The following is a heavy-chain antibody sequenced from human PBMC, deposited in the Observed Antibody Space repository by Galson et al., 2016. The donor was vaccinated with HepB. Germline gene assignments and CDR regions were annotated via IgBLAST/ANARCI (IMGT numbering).Heavy chain of an antibody. Sequence: SLRLSCAVSGFNFSTYWMNWVRQAPGEALVWVSRINRDGSTTHYVDSVKGRFTISRDNAENTLYLQMDSLRVDDTAVYYCARMNYYGSGSPIDHWGQGSLVTVSS. CDR1: GFNFSTYW. J-gene: IGHJ4*02. CDR2: INRDGSTT. CDR3: ARMNYYGSGSPIDH. D-gene: IGHD3-10*01. V-gene: IGHV3-74*01.